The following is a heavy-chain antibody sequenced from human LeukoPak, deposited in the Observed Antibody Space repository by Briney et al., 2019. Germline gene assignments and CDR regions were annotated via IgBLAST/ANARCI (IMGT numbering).Heavy chain of an antibody. D-gene: IGHD3-10*01. CDR3: ARGVVRGAIHI. J-gene: IGHJ3*02. CDR1: GYTFTGYY. V-gene: IGHV1-2*02. Sequence: GASVKVSCKASGYTFTGYYMHWVRQAPGQGLEWMGWINPNSGGTNCRVTMTRDTSISTAYMELSRLRSDDTAVYYCARGVVRGAIHIWGQGTTVTVSS. CDR2: INPNSGGT.